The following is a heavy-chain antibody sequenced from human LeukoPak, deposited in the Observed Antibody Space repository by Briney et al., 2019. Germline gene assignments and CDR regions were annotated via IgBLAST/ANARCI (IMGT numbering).Heavy chain of an antibody. J-gene: IGHJ5*02. CDR1: GYTFTSYG. CDR2: ISAYNGNT. D-gene: IGHD1-1*01. CDR3: AHLTDDDGPGWFDP. V-gene: IGHV1-18*01. Sequence: GASVKVSCKASGYTFTSYGISWVRQAPGQGLEWMGWISAYNGNTNYAQKLQGRVTMTTDTSTSTAYMELRGLRSDDTAVYYCAHLTDDDGPGWFDPWGQGTLVTVSS.